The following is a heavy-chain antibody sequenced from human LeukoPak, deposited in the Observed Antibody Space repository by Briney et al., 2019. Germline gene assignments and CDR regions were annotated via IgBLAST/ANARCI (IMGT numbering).Heavy chain of an antibody. D-gene: IGHD6-19*01. CDR3: ASSKTNGDSSGWYAWFDP. CDR1: GGSINSYY. J-gene: IGHJ5*02. V-gene: IGHV4-59*01. CDR2: IYYSGYT. Sequence: NSSETLSLTCTVSGGSINSYYWSWIRQPPGKGLEWIGYIYYSGYTNYNPSLKSRVTISVDTSKNQFSLKLSSVTAADTAVYYCASSKTNGDSSGWYAWFDPWGQGTLVTVSS.